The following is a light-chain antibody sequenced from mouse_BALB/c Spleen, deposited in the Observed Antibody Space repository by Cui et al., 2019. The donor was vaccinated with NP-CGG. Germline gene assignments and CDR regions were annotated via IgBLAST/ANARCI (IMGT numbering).Light chain of an antibody. CDR2: GSQ. Sequence: QAVVTQESALTTSPGETVTLTCRSSTGAVTTSNYANWVQEKPDHLFTGPIGGSQHPGSGVPARFSGSLIGDKAALTITGAQTEDEAIYFCSLWYSNHWVFGGGTKLTVL. CDR3: SLWYSNHWV. V-gene: IGLV1*01. J-gene: IGLJ1*01. CDR1: TGAVTTSNY.